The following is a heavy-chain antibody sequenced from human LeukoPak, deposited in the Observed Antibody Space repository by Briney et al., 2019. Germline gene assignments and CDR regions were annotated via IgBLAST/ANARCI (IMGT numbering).Heavy chain of an antibody. CDR3: AGDHGATIDY. D-gene: IGHD5-12*01. J-gene: IGHJ4*02. V-gene: IGHV4-59*01. Sequence: SETLSLTCTVSGGSISSYYWSWVRQPPGKGLEWIGYIYYSGSTNYNPSLKSRVTISVDTSKNQFSLKLSSVTAADTAVYYCAGDHGATIDYWGQGTLVTVSS. CDR1: GGSISSYY. CDR2: IYYSGST.